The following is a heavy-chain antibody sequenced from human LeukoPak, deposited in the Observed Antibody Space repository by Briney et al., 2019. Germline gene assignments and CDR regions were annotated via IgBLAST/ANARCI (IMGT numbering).Heavy chain of an antibody. V-gene: IGHV1-18*01. CDR3: ARATTMVRGVIITNWFDP. CDR1: GYTFTSYG. Sequence: GASVKVSCKASGYTFTSYGISWVRQAPGQGLEWMGWISAYNGNTNYAQQLQGRVTMTTDTSTSTAYMELRSLRSDDTAVYYCARATTMVRGVIITNWFDPWGQGTLVTVSS. J-gene: IGHJ5*02. D-gene: IGHD3-10*01. CDR2: ISAYNGNT.